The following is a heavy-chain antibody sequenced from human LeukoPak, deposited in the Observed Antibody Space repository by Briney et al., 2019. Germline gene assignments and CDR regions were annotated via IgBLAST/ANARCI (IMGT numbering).Heavy chain of an antibody. CDR2: ISYDGSNK. V-gene: IGHV3-30*18. Sequence: GGSLRLSCAVSGFTFSSYGMHWVRQAPGKGLEWVAVISYDGSNKYYADSVKGRFTISRDNSKNTLYLQMNSLRAEDTAMYYCAKPYDFWSGYYTGSYFDYWGQGTLVTVSS. J-gene: IGHJ4*02. CDR3: AKPYDFWSGYYTGSYFDY. D-gene: IGHD3-3*01. CDR1: GFTFSSYG.